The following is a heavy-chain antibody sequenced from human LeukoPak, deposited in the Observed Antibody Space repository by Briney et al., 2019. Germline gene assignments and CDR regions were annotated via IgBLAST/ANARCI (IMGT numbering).Heavy chain of an antibody. CDR1: GGSFSGYY. Sequence: SETLSLTCAVYGGSFSGYYWSWIRQPPGKGLEWIGEINHSGSTNYNPFLKSRVTISVDTSKNQFSLKLSSVTAADTAVYYCARKRAPADTDWFDPWGQGTLVTVSS. CDR3: ARKRAPADTDWFDP. D-gene: IGHD6-13*01. CDR2: INHSGST. V-gene: IGHV4-34*01. J-gene: IGHJ5*02.